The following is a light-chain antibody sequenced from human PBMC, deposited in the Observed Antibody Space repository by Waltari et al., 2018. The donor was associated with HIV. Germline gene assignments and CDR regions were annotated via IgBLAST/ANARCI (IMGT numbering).Light chain of an antibody. V-gene: IGKV2-28*01. CDR1: QSLLHSNGYNY. CDR2: LGS. J-gene: IGKJ4*01. CDR3: MQALQTPLT. Sequence: DIVMTQSPLSLPVTPGEPASIFCRSSQSLLHSNGYNYLDWYLQKPGQSPQLLIYLGSNRASGVPDRFSGSGSGTDFTLKISRVEAEDVGVYYCMQALQTPLTFGGGTKVEIK.